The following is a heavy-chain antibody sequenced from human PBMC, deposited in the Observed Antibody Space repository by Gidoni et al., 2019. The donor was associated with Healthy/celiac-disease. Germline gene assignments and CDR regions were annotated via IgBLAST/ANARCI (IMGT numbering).Heavy chain of an antibody. J-gene: IGHJ4*02. CDR3: ARAPRGGGFDY. Sequence: VQLQQWGAGLLKPSETLSLTCVVYGGSFSGYYWSWIRQPPGKGLELIGEINYSGSTNYNPSRKSRVTRSVDTSKNQFSLKLSSVTAADTAVYYCARAPRGGGFDYWGQGTLVTVSS. D-gene: IGHD3-16*01. V-gene: IGHV4-34*01. CDR2: INYSGST. CDR1: GGSFSGYY.